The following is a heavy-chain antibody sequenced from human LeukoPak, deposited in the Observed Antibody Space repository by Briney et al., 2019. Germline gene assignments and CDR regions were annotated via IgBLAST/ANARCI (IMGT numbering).Heavy chain of an antibody. CDR3: AKDQRRIAVAYYFDY. V-gene: IGHV3-11*01. Sequence: GGSLRLSCAASGFTFSDYYMSWLRQAPGKGLEWVSYISGSGSTIYYADSVKGRFTISRDNSKNTLYLQMNSLRAEDTAVYYCAKDQRRIAVAYYFDYWGQGTLVTVSS. CDR2: ISGSGSTI. J-gene: IGHJ4*02. CDR1: GFTFSDYY. D-gene: IGHD6-19*01.